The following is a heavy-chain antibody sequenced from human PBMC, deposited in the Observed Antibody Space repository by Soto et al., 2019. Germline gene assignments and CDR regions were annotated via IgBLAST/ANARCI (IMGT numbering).Heavy chain of an antibody. CDR3: ARSITPFDY. D-gene: IGHD3-10*01. V-gene: IGHV3-48*03. J-gene: IGHJ4*02. CDR1: GFTSSSYE. Sequence: GGSLRLSCGASGFTSSSYEMNWVRQAPGRGLEWVSYISSSGDTINYADSVKGRFTISRDNAKNSLYLQMNSLRAEDTAVYYCARSITPFDYWGQGTPVTVSS. CDR2: ISSSGDTI.